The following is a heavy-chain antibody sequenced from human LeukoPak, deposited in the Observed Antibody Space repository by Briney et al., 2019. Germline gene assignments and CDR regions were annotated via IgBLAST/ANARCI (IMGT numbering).Heavy chain of an antibody. Sequence: GGSLRLSCAAPGFTFSSYAMSWVRQAPGKGLEWVSAISGSGGSTYYADSVKGRFSISRDNSKNTLYLQMNSLRAEDTAIYYCAKAKSGWTPFDYWGQGTLVTVSP. V-gene: IGHV3-23*01. D-gene: IGHD6-19*01. CDR1: GFTFSSYA. J-gene: IGHJ4*02. CDR3: AKAKSGWTPFDY. CDR2: ISGSGGST.